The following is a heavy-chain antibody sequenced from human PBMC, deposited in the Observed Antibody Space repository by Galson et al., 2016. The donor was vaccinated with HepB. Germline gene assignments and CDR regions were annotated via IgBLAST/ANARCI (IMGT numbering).Heavy chain of an antibody. CDR1: GYSFTRHL. J-gene: IGHJ5*01. CDR3: ARHDTLYNSGMGWFDS. Sequence: QSGAEVKKPGESLKISCKASGYSFTRHLIVWVRQMPGKGLEWMGIIYPGDSDTRYSPSFQGQVTISVDKSIRTAYLQWSSLKASDTAMYYCARHDTLYNSGMGWFDSWGQGTLVTVSS. D-gene: IGHD3-10*01. CDR2: IYPGDSDT. V-gene: IGHV5-51*01.